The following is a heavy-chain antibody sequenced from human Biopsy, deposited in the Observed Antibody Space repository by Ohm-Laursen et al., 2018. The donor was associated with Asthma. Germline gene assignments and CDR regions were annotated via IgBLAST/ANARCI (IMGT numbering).Heavy chain of an antibody. D-gene: IGHD3-9*01. Sequence: SVKVSCKSSGYTFINYAIHWVRQAPGQRLEWMGWINAGNGNTKYSQKFQGRVTITRDTSASTAYMDLRSLRSEDTATYYCARTYYDFLAGQVKDVFGVWGQGTMVTVSS. J-gene: IGHJ3*01. CDR3: ARTYYDFLAGQVKDVFGV. CDR1: GYTFINYA. CDR2: INAGNGNT. V-gene: IGHV1-3*01.